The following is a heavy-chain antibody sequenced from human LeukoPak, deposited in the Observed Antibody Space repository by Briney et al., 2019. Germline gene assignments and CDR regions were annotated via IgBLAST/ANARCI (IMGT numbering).Heavy chain of an antibody. CDR1: GFTFSSYS. CDR2: ISSSSSTI. J-gene: IGHJ5*02. D-gene: IGHD6-13*01. V-gene: IGHV3-48*01. Sequence: PGGSLRLSCAASGFTFSSYSMNWVRQAPGKGLEWVSYISSSSSTIYYADSVKGRFTISRDNAKNSLYLQMNSLRAEDTAVYYCARELAAARGWFDPWGQGTLVTVSS. CDR3: ARELAAARGWFDP.